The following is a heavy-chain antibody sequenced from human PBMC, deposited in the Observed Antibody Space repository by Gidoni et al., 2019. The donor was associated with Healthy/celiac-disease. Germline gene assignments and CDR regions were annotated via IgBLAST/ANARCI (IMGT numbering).Heavy chain of an antibody. CDR2: ISGSGGST. CDR3: AKGELYAPWGYFDY. J-gene: IGHJ4*02. V-gene: IGHV3-23*01. D-gene: IGHD1-26*01. Sequence: WVSAISGSGGSTYYADSVKGRFTISRDNSKNTLDLQMNSLRAEDTAVYYCAKGELYAPWGYFDYWGQGTLVTVSS.